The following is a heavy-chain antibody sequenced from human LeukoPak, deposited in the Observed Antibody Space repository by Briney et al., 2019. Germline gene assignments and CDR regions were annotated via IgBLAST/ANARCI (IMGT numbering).Heavy chain of an antibody. J-gene: IGHJ4*02. CDR3: AKRGYYYDSSAYYYFDF. V-gene: IGHV3-30*18. D-gene: IGHD3-22*01. CDR2: LSYDGSNK. CDR1: GFTVSSYG. Sequence: GGSLRLSCAASGFTVSSYGMEWVRQAPGKGLEGVAVLSYDGSNKYYADSVKGRFTISRDNSKNTLYMQMHRLRAQDAAVYYCAKRGYYYDSSAYYYFDFWGQGTLVTVS.